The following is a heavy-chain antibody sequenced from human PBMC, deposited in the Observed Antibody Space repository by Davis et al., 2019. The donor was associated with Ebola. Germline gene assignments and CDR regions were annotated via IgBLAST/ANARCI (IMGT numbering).Heavy chain of an antibody. CDR1: GFIYGHYA. V-gene: IGHV3-9*01. CDR3: VKEVAAGKGAGWFDP. J-gene: IGHJ5*02. CDR2: ISWNSGDV. D-gene: IGHD6-13*01. Sequence: SLKISCAASGFIYGHYAMHWVRQAPGKGLEWVSSISWNSGDVGSADSVKGRFTIFRHNANNSLYLQMNSLRAEDTALYYCVKEVAAGKGAGWFDPWGQGTLVTVSS.